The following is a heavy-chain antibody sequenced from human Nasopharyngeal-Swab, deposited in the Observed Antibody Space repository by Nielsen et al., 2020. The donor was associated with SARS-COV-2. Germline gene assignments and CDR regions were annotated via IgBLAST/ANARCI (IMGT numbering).Heavy chain of an antibody. CDR3: ARVGAYYYDSSGQKHWYFDL. Sequence: WIRQPPGKGLEWIGEIYHSGSTNYNPSLKSRVTISVDKSKNQFSLKLSSVTAADTAVYYCARVGAYYYDSSGQKHWYFDLWGRGTLVTVSS. CDR2: IYHSGST. J-gene: IGHJ2*01. D-gene: IGHD3-22*01. V-gene: IGHV4-4*02.